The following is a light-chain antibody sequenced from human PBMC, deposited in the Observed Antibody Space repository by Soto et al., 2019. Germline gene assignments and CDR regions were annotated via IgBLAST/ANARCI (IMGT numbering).Light chain of an antibody. CDR2: GAS. V-gene: IGKV3-20*01. CDR3: QQYGSSPCT. CDR1: QSVSSSY. Sequence: EIVLTQSPGTLSLSPGERATLSCRASQSVSSSYLAWYRQKPGQAPSLLIYGASSRATGIPDRVSGSGSGTDFTLTISRLEPDDFALYYCQQYGSSPCTFGQRTKLEIK. J-gene: IGKJ2*02.